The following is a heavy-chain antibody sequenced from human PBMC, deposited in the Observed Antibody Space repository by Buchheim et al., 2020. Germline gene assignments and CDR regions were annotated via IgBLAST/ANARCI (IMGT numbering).Heavy chain of an antibody. J-gene: IGHJ4*02. CDR3: ARGRGPTVTEAFDY. CDR2: IWYDGSNK. CDR1: GFTFSSYG. V-gene: IGHV3-33*01. D-gene: IGHD4-17*01. Sequence: QVQLVESGGGVVQPGRSLRLFCAASGFTFSSYGMHWVRQAPGKGLEWVAVIWYDGSNKYYADSVKGRFTISRDNSKNTLYLQMNSLRAEDTAVYYCARGRGPTVTEAFDYWGQGTL.